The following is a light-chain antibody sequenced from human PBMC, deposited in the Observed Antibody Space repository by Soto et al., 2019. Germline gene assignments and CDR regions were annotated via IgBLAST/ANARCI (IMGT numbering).Light chain of an antibody. CDR1: NIRTKS. V-gene: IGLV3-21*02. CDR3: QVWDSSSDHVV. J-gene: IGLJ2*01. Sequence: SYELTQSPSVSVAPGQTARITCGGNNIRTKSLHWYQQQPGQAPVLVGYDDTARPPGIPERFSGSNSGNMATLTTSRVEAGDEADYYCQVWDSSSDHVVFGGGTKLTVL. CDR2: DDT.